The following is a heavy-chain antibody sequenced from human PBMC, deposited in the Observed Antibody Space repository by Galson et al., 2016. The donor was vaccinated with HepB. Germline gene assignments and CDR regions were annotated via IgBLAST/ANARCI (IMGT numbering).Heavy chain of an antibody. D-gene: IGHD3-22*01. J-gene: IGHJ4*02. CDR2: ISGDSGSK. CDR1: GFTFTNYA. CDR3: SKKGYPYEGGWAGGMDH. Sequence: SLRLSCAASGFTFTNYAMTWVRQAPGKGLEWVSGISGDSGSKGYASSVKGRFTISRDNAKKSLYLQMNSLRPEDTALYFCSKKGYPYEGGWAGGMDHWGQGTLVSVSS. V-gene: IGHV3-9*01.